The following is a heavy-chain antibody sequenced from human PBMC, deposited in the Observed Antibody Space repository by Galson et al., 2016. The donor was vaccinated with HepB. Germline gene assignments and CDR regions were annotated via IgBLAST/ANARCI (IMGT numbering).Heavy chain of an antibody. CDR3: VRGGVSGNFAWREAEH. CDR2: MNPNSGNR. Sequence: SGYPFTEYDMNWVRQATGQGLEWMGWMNPNSGNRGYAQKFQGRVTMTRDTSIKTAFMELSSLRSGDTAVYFCVRGGVSGNFAWREAEHWGQGSLVTVSS. CDR1: GYPFTEYD. D-gene: IGHD1-26*01. J-gene: IGHJ4*02. V-gene: IGHV1-8*01.